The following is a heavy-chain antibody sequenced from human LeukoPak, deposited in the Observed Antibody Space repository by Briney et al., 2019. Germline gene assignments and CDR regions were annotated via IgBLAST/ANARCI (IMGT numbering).Heavy chain of an antibody. CDR2: IYHSGST. Sequence: PSETLSLTCTVSGYSISSGYYWGWIRQPPGKGLEWNGSIYHSGSTYYNPSLKSRVTISVDTSKNQFSLKLSSVTAADTAVYYCARSLDYYYYYMDVWGKGTTVTVSS. CDR1: GYSISSGYY. J-gene: IGHJ6*03. CDR3: ARSLDYYYYYMDV. V-gene: IGHV4-38-2*02.